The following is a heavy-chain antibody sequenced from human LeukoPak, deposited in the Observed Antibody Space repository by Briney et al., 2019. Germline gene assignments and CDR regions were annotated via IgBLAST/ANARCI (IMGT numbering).Heavy chain of an antibody. CDR3: ARDRSTHDY. V-gene: IGHV1-18*01. CDR1: GYTFSNYG. Sequence: ASVKVSCKASGYTFSNYGISWVRQAPGQGVEWMGWISAYNRKTDYAQKFQGRVTMTTETSTSTSYMELRSLRSDDTAVYYCARDRSTHDYWGQGTLVTVSS. CDR2: ISAYNRKT. J-gene: IGHJ4*02.